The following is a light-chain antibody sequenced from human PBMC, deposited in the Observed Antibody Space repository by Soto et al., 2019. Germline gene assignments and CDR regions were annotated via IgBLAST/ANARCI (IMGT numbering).Light chain of an antibody. J-gene: IGKJ4*01. CDR3: QQYNNWPLT. Sequence: EIVLTQSPGTLSLSPGERATLSCRASQSVSSNSLAWYEQKPGQAPRLIIYGASRRAAGIPDSISGSGSGTDFTLTITRLEPEDFAVYYCQQYNNWPLTFGGGTKVEIK. V-gene: IGKV3-20*01. CDR1: QSVSSNS. CDR2: GAS.